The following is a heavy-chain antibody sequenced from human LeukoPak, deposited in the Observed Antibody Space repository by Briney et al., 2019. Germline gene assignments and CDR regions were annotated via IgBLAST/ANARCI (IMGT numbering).Heavy chain of an antibody. V-gene: IGHV1-46*01. CDR2: INPSGGST. J-gene: IGHJ6*02. CDR3: ARDRRVVVPAATYYYGMDV. Sequence: GASVKVSCKASGYTFTSYYMHWVRQAPGQGLEWMGIINPSGGSTSYAQKFQGRVTMARDTSTSTVYMELSSLRSEDTAAYYCARDRRVVVPAATYYYGMDVWGQGTTVTVSS. CDR1: GYTFTSYY. D-gene: IGHD2-2*01.